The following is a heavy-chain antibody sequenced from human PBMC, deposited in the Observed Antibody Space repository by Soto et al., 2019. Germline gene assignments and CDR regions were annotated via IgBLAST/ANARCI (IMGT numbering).Heavy chain of an antibody. CDR1: GLTISSYW. J-gene: IGHJ4*02. V-gene: IGHV3-23*01. D-gene: IGHD4-4*01. CDR2: ISGCGSNT. CDR3: AKDSNKYSISLRGRYFDY. Sequence: PGGSLRLSCAASGLTISSYWMSWVRQAPGKVLEWVSGISGCGSNTFYADSVKGRFTISRDNSKNTLLLQMNSLGAEDTAVYYCAKDSNKYSISLRGRYFDYWGQGIGVTVSS.